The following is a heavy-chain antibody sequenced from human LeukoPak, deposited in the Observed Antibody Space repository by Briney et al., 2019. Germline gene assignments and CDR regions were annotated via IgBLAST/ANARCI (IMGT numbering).Heavy chain of an antibody. CDR2: IRYDGHNK. D-gene: IGHD3-22*01. V-gene: IGHV3-30*02. Sequence: GGSLRLSCAASGFSFSSFGMHWVRQAPGKGLEGVTFIRYDGHNKYYADSVKGRFSIYRDNSKNTLYLQKNSLRPEDTDVYYCAKSQNYYDNSGYYYLGYWGQGNLVTVSS. CDR1: GFSFSSFG. J-gene: IGHJ4*02. CDR3: AKSQNYYDNSGYYYLGY.